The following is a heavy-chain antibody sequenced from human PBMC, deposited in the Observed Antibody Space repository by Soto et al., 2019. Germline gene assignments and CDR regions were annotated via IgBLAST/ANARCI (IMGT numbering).Heavy chain of an antibody. CDR3: ARGPLDYYGMDV. CDR1: GCTFSSYD. V-gene: IGHV3-13*04. CDR2: IGTAGDT. Sequence: GGSLRLSCAASGCTFSSYDMHWVRQATGKGLEWVSAIGTAGDTYYPGSVKGRFTISRENAKNSLYLQMNSLRAGDTAVYYCARGPLDYYGMDVGGQGTTVTVS. J-gene: IGHJ6*02.